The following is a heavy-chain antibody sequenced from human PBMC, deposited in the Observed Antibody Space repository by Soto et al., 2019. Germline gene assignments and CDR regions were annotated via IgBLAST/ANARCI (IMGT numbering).Heavy chain of an antibody. CDR3: ARGIYRDYGQDY. CDR1: GFTFSSHW. CDR2: INSDESST. D-gene: IGHD3-10*01. Sequence: GGSLRLSWAAAGFTFSSHWIHWVRQGPGKGLVWVSRINSDESSTSYADSVKGRFIISRDNAKNTVYLQMNSLRAEDTAVYFCARGIYRDYGQDYWGQGALVTVSS. V-gene: IGHV3-74*01. J-gene: IGHJ4*02.